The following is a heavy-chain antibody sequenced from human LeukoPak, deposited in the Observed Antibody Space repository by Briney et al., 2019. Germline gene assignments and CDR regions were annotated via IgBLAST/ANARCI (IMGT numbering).Heavy chain of an antibody. D-gene: IGHD6-19*01. Sequence: GGSLGLSCVASGFIVSSNYMSWVRQAPGKGLEWVSVIYSGGRTYYADSVKGRFTISRDNSKSTLYLQMNSLRAEDTAVYYCARDPYIAVAGTFYFDYWGQGTLVTVSS. V-gene: IGHV3-53*01. CDR3: ARDPYIAVAGTFYFDY. CDR1: GFIVSSNY. J-gene: IGHJ4*02. CDR2: IYSGGRT.